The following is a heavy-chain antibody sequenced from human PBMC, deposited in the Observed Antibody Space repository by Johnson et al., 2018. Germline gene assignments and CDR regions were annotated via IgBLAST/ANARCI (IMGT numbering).Heavy chain of an antibody. D-gene: IGHD2-15*01. CDR3: TRLATVVAATPYYYYMDV. CDR1: GFTFSGSA. Sequence: QLVESGGGLVQPGGSLKLSCAASGFTFSGSAMHWVRQASGKGLEWVGRIRSKANSYATAYAASVKGRFTISRDDSKNTAYLQMNSLKTEDTAVYYCTRLATVVAATPYYYYMDVWGKGTTVTVSS. V-gene: IGHV3-73*01. J-gene: IGHJ6*03. CDR2: IRSKANSYAT.